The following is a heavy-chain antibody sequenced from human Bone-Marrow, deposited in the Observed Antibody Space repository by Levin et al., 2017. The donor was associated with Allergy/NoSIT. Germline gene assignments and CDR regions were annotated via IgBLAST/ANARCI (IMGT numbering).Heavy chain of an antibody. CDR1: GFTFSIYS. CDR3: ARGIIGDVRVAHKEAFDI. D-gene: IGHD2-8*02. J-gene: IGHJ3*02. V-gene: IGHV3-21*01. CDR2: ISSSGSDM. Sequence: EGSLRLSCTVSGFTFSIYSINWVRQAPGKGLEWVSSISSSGSDMYYVDSVKGRFTISRDNAKNSLTLQMNSLRAEDTAVYYCARGIIGDVRVAHKEAFDIWGQGTMVSVSS.